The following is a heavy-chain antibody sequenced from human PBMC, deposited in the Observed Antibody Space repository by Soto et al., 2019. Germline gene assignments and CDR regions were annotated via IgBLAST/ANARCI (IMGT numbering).Heavy chain of an antibody. Sequence: GESLKISCKGSGYSFSSYWIAWVRQMPGKGLEWMGIIYPGDSDTTYSPSFQGQVSISADKSISTAYLQWSSLKASDTAMYYCASDDSSGYLAYWGQGTLVTVSS. CDR1: GYSFSSYW. J-gene: IGHJ4*02. CDR2: IYPGDSDT. CDR3: ASDDSSGYLAY. V-gene: IGHV5-51*01. D-gene: IGHD3-22*01.